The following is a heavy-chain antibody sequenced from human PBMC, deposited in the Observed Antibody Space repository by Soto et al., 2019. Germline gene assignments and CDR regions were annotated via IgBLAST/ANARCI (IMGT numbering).Heavy chain of an antibody. V-gene: IGHV1-69*13. CDR3: ARDLLNGYSSSWVGAFDI. D-gene: IGHD6-13*01. CDR1: GGTFSSYA. CDR2: IIPIFGTA. J-gene: IGHJ3*02. Sequence: GASVKVSCKASGGTFSSYAISWVRQAPGQGLEWMGGIIPIFGTANYAQKFQGRVTITADESTSTAYMELSSLRSEDTAVYYCARDLLNGYSSSWVGAFDIWGQGTMVTVSS.